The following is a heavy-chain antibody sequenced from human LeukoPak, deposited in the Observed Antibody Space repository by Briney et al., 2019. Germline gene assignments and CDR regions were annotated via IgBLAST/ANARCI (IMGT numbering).Heavy chain of an antibody. CDR2: IYWDDGK. J-gene: IGHJ4*02. CDR3: THRRGGYNWNHGDFDF. Sequence: SGPTLVNPTQTLTLTCSFSGFSLTTRPVGVGWLRQPPGKALEWLALIYWDDGKRYNPSLRTRLTVTKDTSKNLVFLTMTNMDPVDTATYYCTHRRGGYNWNHGDFDFWGQGTLVTVSS. D-gene: IGHD1-14*01. CDR1: GFSLTTRPVG. V-gene: IGHV2-5*02.